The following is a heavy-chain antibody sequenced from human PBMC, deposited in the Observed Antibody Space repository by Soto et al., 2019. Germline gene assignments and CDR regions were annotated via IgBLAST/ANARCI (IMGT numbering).Heavy chain of an antibody. Sequence: QTGGSLRLSCAASGFTFSSYAMSWVRQAPGKGLGWVSAISGSGGSTYYADSVKGRFTISRDNSKNTLYLQMNSLRAEDTAVYYCAKDPASRLDFWSGLRAYYYGMDVWGQGTTVTVSS. CDR2: ISGSGGST. J-gene: IGHJ6*02. CDR1: GFTFSSYA. D-gene: IGHD3-3*01. V-gene: IGHV3-23*01. CDR3: AKDPASRLDFWSGLRAYYYGMDV.